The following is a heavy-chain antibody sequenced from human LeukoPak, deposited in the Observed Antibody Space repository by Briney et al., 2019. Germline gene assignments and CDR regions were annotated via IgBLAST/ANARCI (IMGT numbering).Heavy chain of an antibody. V-gene: IGHV4-59*12. J-gene: IGHJ5*02. D-gene: IGHD6-19*01. CDR2: IYYTGST. CDR3: ASVRGYSSGWYASGFDP. CDR1: GGSISSYY. Sequence: PSETLSLTCTVSGGSISSYYWSWIRQPPGKGLEWIGSIYYTGSTNYNPSLKSRVTISLDTSKKQFSLKLSSVTAADTAVYYCASVRGYSSGWYASGFDPWGQGTLVTVSS.